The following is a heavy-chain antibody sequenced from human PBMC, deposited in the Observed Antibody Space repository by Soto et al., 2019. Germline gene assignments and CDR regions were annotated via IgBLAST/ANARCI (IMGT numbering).Heavy chain of an antibody. D-gene: IGHD3-22*01. CDR2: IYYSGST. J-gene: IGHJ5*02. CDR1: GGSIDTYY. V-gene: IGHV4-59*08. Sequence: SETLSLTCTVSGGSIDTYYWSWVRQPPGKGLQWIGYIYYSGSTTYSPSLKSRVTISVDRSKNQFSLKLTSVTAADTAVYYCARLGGYYQSLDTWGQGTLVTVSS. CDR3: ARLGGYYQSLDT.